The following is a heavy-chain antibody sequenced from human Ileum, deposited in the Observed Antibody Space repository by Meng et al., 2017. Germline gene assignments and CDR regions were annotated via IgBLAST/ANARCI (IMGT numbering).Heavy chain of an antibody. J-gene: IGHJ4*02. CDR1: GGRVSSHLAA. Sequence: NLDHPAARLVPPTTSLAHTCAVSGGRVSSHLAAWNWIRQSPLRVLEWLGRTYYRSKWYREYAVSVKSRISITPDTSKNQFSLQMNSVTPEDTAVYYCASGSGSLDYWGPGTLVTVSS. CDR3: ASGSGSLDY. D-gene: IGHD3-3*01. CDR2: TYYRSKWYR. V-gene: IGHV6-1*01.